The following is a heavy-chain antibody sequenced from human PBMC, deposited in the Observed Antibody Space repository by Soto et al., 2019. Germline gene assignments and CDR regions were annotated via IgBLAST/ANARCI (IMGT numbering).Heavy chain of an antibody. Sequence: GGSLRPSCAASGFTVSSNYMSWVRQAPGKGLEWVSVIYSGGSTYYADSVKGRFTISRDNSKNTLYLQMNSLRAEDTAVYYCARHSSGWYRQVDYWGQGTLVTVSS. D-gene: IGHD6-19*01. J-gene: IGHJ4*02. CDR2: IYSGGST. CDR3: ARHSSGWYRQVDY. V-gene: IGHV3-66*04. CDR1: GFTVSSNY.